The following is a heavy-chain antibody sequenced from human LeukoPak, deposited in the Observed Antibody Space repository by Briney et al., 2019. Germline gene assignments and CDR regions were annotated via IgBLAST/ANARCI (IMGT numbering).Heavy chain of an antibody. CDR1: GYSISSGYY. CDR3: ARLRCSSTSCYLGYCFDY. Sequence: SETLSLTCAVSGYSISSGYYWGWIRQPPGKGLEWIGSIYHSGSTYYNPSLKSRVTISVDTSKNQFSLKLSSVTAADTAVYYCARLRCSSTSCYLGYCFDYWGQGTLVTVSS. D-gene: IGHD2-2*01. CDR2: IYHSGST. J-gene: IGHJ4*02. V-gene: IGHV4-38-2*01.